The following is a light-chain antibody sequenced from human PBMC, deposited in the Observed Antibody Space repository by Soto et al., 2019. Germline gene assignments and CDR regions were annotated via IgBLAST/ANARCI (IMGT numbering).Light chain of an antibody. J-gene: IGLJ2*01. CDR1: SADIGGQDY. CDR3: SSYSAGNTLVL. V-gene: IGLV2-14*03. CDR2: DVT. Sequence: QSALSQPASVSGSPGQSITISCDGTSADIGGQDYVSWYQRHPGKAPKLLIYDVTKRPSGVSRRFSGSKSGNSASLTISGLQAEDVCDYFCSSYSAGNTLVLFGGGTQLTVL.